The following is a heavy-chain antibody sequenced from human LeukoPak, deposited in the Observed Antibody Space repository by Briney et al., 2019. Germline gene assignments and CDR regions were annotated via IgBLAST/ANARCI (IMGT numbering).Heavy chain of an antibody. CDR1: GFTFSSYA. J-gene: IGHJ5*02. CDR3: AKDNGYYDSSGYYYNWFDP. Sequence: PGGSLRLSCAASGFTFSSYAMSWVRQAPGKGLEWVLGISGSGGSTYYADSVKGRFTISRDNSKNTLYLQMNSLRAEDTAVYYCAKDNGYYDSSGYYYNWFDPWGQGTLVTVSS. CDR2: ISGSGGST. V-gene: IGHV3-23*01. D-gene: IGHD3-22*01.